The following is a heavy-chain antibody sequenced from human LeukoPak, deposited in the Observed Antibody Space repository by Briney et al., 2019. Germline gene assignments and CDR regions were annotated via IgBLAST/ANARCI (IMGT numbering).Heavy chain of an antibody. V-gene: IGHV4-30-2*01. CDR1: GGSISSGGYS. CDR3: ARVSRGYSYGFAFDI. Sequence: SETLSLTCAVSGGSISSGGYSWSWIRQPPGKGLEWIGYIYHSGSTYYNPSLKSRVTMSVDTSKNQFSLKLSSVTAADTAVYYCARVSRGYSYGFAFDIWGQGTMVTVSS. J-gene: IGHJ3*02. CDR2: IYHSGST. D-gene: IGHD5-18*01.